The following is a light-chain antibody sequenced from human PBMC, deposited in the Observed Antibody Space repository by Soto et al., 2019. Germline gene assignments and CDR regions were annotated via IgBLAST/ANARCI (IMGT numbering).Light chain of an antibody. Sequence: QSVLTQPPSASRTPGQRVTISCSESSSNIGSNTVNWYQQLPGTAPKLLIYSNNQRPSGVPDRFSGSKSGTSASLAISGLQSEDEADYYCAAWDDSLNGWVFGGGTQLTVL. V-gene: IGLV1-44*01. CDR2: SNN. CDR1: SSNIGSNT. J-gene: IGLJ3*02. CDR3: AAWDDSLNGWV.